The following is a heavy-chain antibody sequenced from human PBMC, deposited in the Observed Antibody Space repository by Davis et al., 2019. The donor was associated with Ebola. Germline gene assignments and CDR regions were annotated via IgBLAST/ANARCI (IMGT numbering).Heavy chain of an antibody. D-gene: IGHD2-2*01. CDR3: ATHQTSAAWNYFDH. CDR2: ISHSSSYS. J-gene: IGHJ4*02. CDR1: GLPFSDSY. Sequence: GESLKISCAAPGLPFSDSYMGWLRQSPGKGLEWLSYISHSSSYSNYADSVKGRFTIPRDNAKNSVYLQLNSLRVDDTAVYYCATHQTSAAWNYFDHLGQGTLVTVSS. V-gene: IGHV3-11*06.